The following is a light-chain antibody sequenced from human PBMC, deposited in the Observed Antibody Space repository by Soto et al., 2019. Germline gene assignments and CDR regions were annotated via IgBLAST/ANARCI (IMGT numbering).Light chain of an antibody. CDR3: QHYGGSFT. V-gene: IGKV3-20*01. CDR2: GTS. J-gene: IGKJ3*01. CDR1: QSVSSDY. Sequence: EIVLTQSPGTLSLSPGERATLSSRASQSVSSDYLAWYQLKPGQAPRLLIYGTSIRATGIPDRYSGSGSGTDFTLTISRLELEDSALYYCQHYGGSFTFGPGTKVDIK.